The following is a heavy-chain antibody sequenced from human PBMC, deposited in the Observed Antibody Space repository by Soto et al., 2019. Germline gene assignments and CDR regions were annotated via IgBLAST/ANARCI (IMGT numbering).Heavy chain of an antibody. D-gene: IGHD6-13*01. V-gene: IGHV1-69*13. CDR2: IIPIFGTA. J-gene: IGHJ6*02. CDR1: GGTFSSYA. Sequence: SVKVSCKASGGTFSSYAISWVRQAPGQGLEWMGGIIPIFGTANYAQKFQGRVTITADESTSTAYMELSSLRSEDTAVYYCARGESIAAAGYYYYYGMDVWGQGTTVTVSS. CDR3: ARGESIAAAGYYYYYGMDV.